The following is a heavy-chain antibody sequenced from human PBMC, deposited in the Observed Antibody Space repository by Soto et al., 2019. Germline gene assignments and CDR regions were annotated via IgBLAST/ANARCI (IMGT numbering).Heavy chain of an antibody. J-gene: IGHJ4*02. Sequence: QVQLVQSGAEVKKPGASVKVSCKASGYTFTSYAMHWVRQAPGQRLEWMGWINAGNGNTKYSQKFQGRVTITRDTSASTAYMELSSLRSEDTAVYYCARSMTTVTTTPGRYWGQGTLVTVSS. CDR2: INAGNGNT. D-gene: IGHD4-17*01. CDR3: ARSMTTVTTTPGRY. CDR1: GYTFTSYA. V-gene: IGHV1-3*01.